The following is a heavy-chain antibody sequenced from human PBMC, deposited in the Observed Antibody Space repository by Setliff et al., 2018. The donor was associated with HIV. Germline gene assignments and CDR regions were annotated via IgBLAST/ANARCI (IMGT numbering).Heavy chain of an antibody. CDR1: GGSISSGGYY. CDR3: ARGTPDHEVWYFDL. CDR2: IYHSGST. Sequence: PSETLSLTCTVSGGSISSGGYYWSWIRQHPGKGLEWIGYIYHSGSTYYNPSLKSRVTISVDTSKNQFSLKLSSVTAADTAIYYCARGTPDHEVWYFDLWGRGTLVTVSS. V-gene: IGHV4-31*03. J-gene: IGHJ2*01.